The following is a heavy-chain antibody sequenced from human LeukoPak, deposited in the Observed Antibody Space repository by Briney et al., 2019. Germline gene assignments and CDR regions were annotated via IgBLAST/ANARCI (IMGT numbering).Heavy chain of an antibody. CDR2: IWYDGSNK. V-gene: IGHV3-33*01. D-gene: IGHD2-21*01. CDR3: ARDRAGVYYYYGMDV. CDR1: GFTFSSYG. Sequence: PGRSLRLSCAASGFTFSSYGMHWVRHAPGKGLEWVAVIWYDGSNKYYADSVKGRFTISRDNSKNTLYLQMNSLRAEDTAVYYCARDRAGVYYYYGMDVWGQGTTVTVSS. J-gene: IGHJ6*02.